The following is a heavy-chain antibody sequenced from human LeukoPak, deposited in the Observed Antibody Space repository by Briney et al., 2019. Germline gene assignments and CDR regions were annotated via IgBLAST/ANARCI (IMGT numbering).Heavy chain of an antibody. D-gene: IGHD5-18*01. Sequence: GGSLRLSCAASGFIFSNYNINWVRQAPGKGLEWVSYISSSSSTKYYADSVKGRFTISSDNAKNSLYLQMNSLRAEDTAVYYCARSPDGYSYSYLYWGQGTLVTVSS. CDR2: ISSSSSTK. CDR3: ARSPDGYSYSYLY. J-gene: IGHJ4*02. CDR1: GFIFSNYN. V-gene: IGHV3-48*04.